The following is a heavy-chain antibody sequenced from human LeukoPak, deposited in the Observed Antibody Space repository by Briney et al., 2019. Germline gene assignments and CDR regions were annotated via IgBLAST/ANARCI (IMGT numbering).Heavy chain of an antibody. V-gene: IGHV3-23*01. CDR3: AKDSSGSMIVVVEPDY. CDR1: GFTFSSYA. CDR2: ISGSGGST. D-gene: IGHD3-22*01. Sequence: GGSLRLSCAASGFTFSSYAMSWVRQPPGKGLEWVSAISGSGGSTYYADSVKGRFTISRDNPKNTLYLQMNSLRADDTAVYYCAKDSSGSMIVVVEPDYWGQGTLVTVSS. J-gene: IGHJ4*02.